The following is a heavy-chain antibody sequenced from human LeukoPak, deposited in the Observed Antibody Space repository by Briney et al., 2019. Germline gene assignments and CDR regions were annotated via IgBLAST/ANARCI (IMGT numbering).Heavy chain of an antibody. V-gene: IGHV3-30*02. CDR3: AKDRLYYYDSSGYHDY. CDR2: VRYDGKIK. Sequence: PGGSLRLSCTASGFTFTSYGMHWVRQAPGQVLGWVAFVRYDGKIKYYADSVKGRFTVSRDNSKNTLYLQMNNLRAEDTAVYYCAKDRLYYYDSSGYHDYWGQGTLVTVSS. CDR1: GFTFTSYG. D-gene: IGHD3-22*01. J-gene: IGHJ4*02.